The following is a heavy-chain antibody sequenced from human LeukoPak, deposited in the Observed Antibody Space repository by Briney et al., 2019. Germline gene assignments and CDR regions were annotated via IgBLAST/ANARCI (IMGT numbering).Heavy chain of an antibody. Sequence: ASVKVSYKASGYTFSNYAMNWVRQAPGQGLEWMGWINTNTGNPTYAQGFTGRFVFSLDTFVSTAYLQISSLKADDTAVYYCARVPFVVVGVTGNWFDPWGQGTLVTVSS. J-gene: IGHJ5*02. CDR1: GYTFSNYA. CDR2: INTNTGNP. D-gene: IGHD2-2*01. CDR3: ARVPFVVVGVTGNWFDP. V-gene: IGHV7-4-1*02.